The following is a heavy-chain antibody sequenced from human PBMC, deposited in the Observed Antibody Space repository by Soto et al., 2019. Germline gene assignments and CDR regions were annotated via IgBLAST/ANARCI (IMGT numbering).Heavy chain of an antibody. Sequence: VQLVESGGGVVQPGRSLRLSCAASGFTFSIYGMHWVRQPPGKGLEWVAVISYDVSNKYYADSVKGRFTISRDNSKNPLYLHMNSLRAEDTAVYYCAKSIAASGSLDYWGQGTLVTVSS. V-gene: IGHV3-30*18. J-gene: IGHJ4*02. CDR1: GFTFSIYG. D-gene: IGHD6-13*01. CDR3: AKSIAASGSLDY. CDR2: ISYDVSNK.